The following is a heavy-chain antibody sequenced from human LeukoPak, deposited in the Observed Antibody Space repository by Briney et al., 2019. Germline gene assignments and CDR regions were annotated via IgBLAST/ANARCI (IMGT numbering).Heavy chain of an antibody. V-gene: IGHV3-53*01. CDR1: GFTVSSDS. CDR3: AKDSAKKYDDY. CDR2: IYSGGST. Sequence: PGGSLRLSCTVSGFTVSSDSMSWVRQAPGKGLEWVSFIYSGGSTHYSDSVKGRFTISRDNSKNTLYLQMNSLRAEGTAVYYCAKDSAKKYDDYWGQGTLVTVSS. J-gene: IGHJ4*02. D-gene: IGHD2/OR15-2a*01.